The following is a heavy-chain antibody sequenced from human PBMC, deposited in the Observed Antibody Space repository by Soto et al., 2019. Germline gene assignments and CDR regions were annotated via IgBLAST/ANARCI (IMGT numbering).Heavy chain of an antibody. CDR1: GFTFNVYA. V-gene: IGHV3-23*01. Sequence: GGSLRLSCATSGFTFNVYAMSWVRQAPGKGLEWISGISGTGGRTYYADSVKGRFTISRDSSRSTLSLQMNTLRVEDTAVYYCARDKRIVVTGPLDHWGQGTLVTVS. CDR2: ISGTGGRT. J-gene: IGHJ4*02. D-gene: IGHD2-21*02. CDR3: ARDKRIVVTGPLDH.